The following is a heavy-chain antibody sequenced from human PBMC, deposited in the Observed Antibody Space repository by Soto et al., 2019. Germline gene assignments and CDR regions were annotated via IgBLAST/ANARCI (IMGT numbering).Heavy chain of an antibody. CDR2: INHSGST. D-gene: IGHD4-17*01. Sequence: PSETLSLTCAVYGGSFSGYYWSWIRQPPGKGLERIGEINHSGSTNYNPSLKSRVTISVDTSKNQFSLKLSSVTAADTAVYYCARKSNVDNYGYFQHWGQGTLVTVSS. CDR1: GGSFSGYY. CDR3: ARKSNVDNYGYFQH. V-gene: IGHV4-34*01. J-gene: IGHJ1*01.